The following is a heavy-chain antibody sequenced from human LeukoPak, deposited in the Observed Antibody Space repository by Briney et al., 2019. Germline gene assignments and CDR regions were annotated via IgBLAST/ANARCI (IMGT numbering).Heavy chain of an antibody. V-gene: IGHV3-48*03. D-gene: IGHD3-10*01. CDR3: ARRNYGSGSYYKPQKSNYYYYGMDV. CDR2: VSSSGNTI. J-gene: IGHJ6*02. CDR1: GFTFSSYE. Sequence: GGSLRLSCAASGFTFSSYEMNWVRQAPGKGLEWVSYVSSSGNTIYYADSVKGRFTISRDNAKKSLYLQMNSLRAEDTAVYYCARRNYGSGSYYKPQKSNYYYYGMDVWGQGTTVTVSS.